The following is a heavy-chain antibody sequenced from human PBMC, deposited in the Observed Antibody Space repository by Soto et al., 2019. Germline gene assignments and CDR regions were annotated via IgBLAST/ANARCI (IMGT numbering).Heavy chain of an antibody. Sequence: PGGSLRLSCAASGFTFSGSAMHWVRQASGKGLEWVGRIRSKANSYATAYAASVKGRFTISRDDSKNTAYLQMNSLKTEDSALYYCTCHPGLGDYKWGAFDXWGQGTMVTVSS. CDR3: TCHPGLGDYKWGAFDX. CDR2: IRSKANSYAT. CDR1: GFTFSGSA. V-gene: IGHV3-73*01. D-gene: IGHD4-17*01. J-gene: IGHJ3*01.